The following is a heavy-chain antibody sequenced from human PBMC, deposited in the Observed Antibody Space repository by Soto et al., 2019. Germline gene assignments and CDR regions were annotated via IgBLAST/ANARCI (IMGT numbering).Heavy chain of an antibody. CDR1: GVNCVNHG. V-gene: IGHV3-23*01. CDR3: ARDHERWILIGQAGFDY. CDR2: VSASGLTT. J-gene: IGHJ4*02. D-gene: IGHD2-8*01. Sequence: GVPQRLSSPAAGVNCVNHGRPRVRQAPGKGPEWVSGVSASGLTTAYADSVRGRLTISRDNSKSTLYLQMNSLRAEETAMYYCARDHERWILIGQAGFDYWGQGALVTVFS.